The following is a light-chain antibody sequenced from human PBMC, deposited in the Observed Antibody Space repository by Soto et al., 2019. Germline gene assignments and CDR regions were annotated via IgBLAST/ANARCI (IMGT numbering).Light chain of an antibody. CDR2: DAS. CDR1: QSVSSY. J-gene: IGKJ1*01. V-gene: IGKV3-11*01. Sequence: PGERATLSCRASQSVSSYLARYQQKPGQAPRLLIYDASNRATDIPARFSGSGSGTDFTLTISSLEPEDFAVYYCLQRSGWPWTFGQGTKVEIK. CDR3: LQRSGWPWT.